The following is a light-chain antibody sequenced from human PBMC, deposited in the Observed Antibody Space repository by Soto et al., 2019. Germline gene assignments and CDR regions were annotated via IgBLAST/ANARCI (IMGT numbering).Light chain of an antibody. Sequence: EIVMTQSPATLSVSPGERATLSCRASQSVSSNLAWYQQKPGQAPRLLIYGASTRATGIPARFSGSGSGTDFTLTISSLQSGDFAVYYCQQYNNCPFTFGPGTKVDIK. CDR2: GAS. J-gene: IGKJ3*01. CDR3: QQYNNCPFT. CDR1: QSVSSN. V-gene: IGKV3-15*01.